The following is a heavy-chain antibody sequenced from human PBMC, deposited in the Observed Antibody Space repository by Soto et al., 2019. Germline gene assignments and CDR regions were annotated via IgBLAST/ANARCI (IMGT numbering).Heavy chain of an antibody. J-gene: IGHJ3*02. CDR3: ARDQGGTYYYGSGSYRINAFDI. Sequence: QVQLVQSGAEVKKPGASVKVSCKASGYTFTSYVIGGLRKAPGQGLEWRGGITANNGNKNYAQKLQGRVTMTTDTSTSTAYMELRSLRSDDTAVYYCARDQGGTYYYGSGSYRINAFDIWGQGTMVTVSS. V-gene: IGHV1-18*01. CDR1: GYTFTSYV. D-gene: IGHD3-10*01. CDR2: ITANNGNK.